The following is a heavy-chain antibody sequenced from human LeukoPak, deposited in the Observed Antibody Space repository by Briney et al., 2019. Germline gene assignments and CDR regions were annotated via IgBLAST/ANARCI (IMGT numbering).Heavy chain of an antibody. D-gene: IGHD3-10*01. CDR3: ARLPLFGSGSYAMDV. Sequence: SETLSLTCTVSGGSIGNFYWSWILQPPGKGLEWIGYIYYTGKTNYNPSLKSRVTMSIDTSKNQFSLKLSPVTAADTAVYYCARLPLFGSGSYAMDVWGQGTTVTVSS. J-gene: IGHJ6*02. CDR2: IYYTGKT. V-gene: IGHV4-59*01. CDR1: GGSIGNFY.